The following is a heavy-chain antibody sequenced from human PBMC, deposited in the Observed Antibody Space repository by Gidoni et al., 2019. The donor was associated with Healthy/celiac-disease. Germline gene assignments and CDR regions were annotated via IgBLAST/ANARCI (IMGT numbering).Heavy chain of an antibody. CDR3: ARERLDSSGYYLFDY. Sequence: QVQLQESGPGLVKPSETLSLTCTVSGGSISSYYWSWIRQPPGKGLEWIGYIYYSGSTNYNPSLKSRVTISVDTSKNQFSLKLSSVTAADTAVYYCARERLDSSGYYLFDYWGQGTLVTVSS. V-gene: IGHV4-59*01. CDR1: GGSISSYY. CDR2: IYYSGST. D-gene: IGHD3-22*01. J-gene: IGHJ4*02.